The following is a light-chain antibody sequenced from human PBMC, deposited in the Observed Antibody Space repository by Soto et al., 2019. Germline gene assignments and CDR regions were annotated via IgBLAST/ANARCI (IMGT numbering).Light chain of an antibody. V-gene: IGLV2-14*01. CDR1: SSDVGGYNY. CDR2: DVS. CDR3: SSYTSSSTVV. Sequence: QSALTQPASVSGSPGQSITISCTGTSSDVGGYNYVSWYQQHPGKAPKLMIYDVSTRPSGVSNRVSASKSGNTASLTTSGLQAEDEADYYCSSYTSSSTVVFGGGTKLTVL. J-gene: IGLJ2*01.